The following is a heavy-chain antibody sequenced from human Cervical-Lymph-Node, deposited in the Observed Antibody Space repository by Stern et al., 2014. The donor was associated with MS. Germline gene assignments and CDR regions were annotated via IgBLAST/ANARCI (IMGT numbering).Heavy chain of an antibody. J-gene: IGHJ6*02. CDR2: INPNTGGP. CDR3: ARDQRGITIFGVVTDYYYLGMDV. Sequence: QVQLVQSGAEVKKPGASVKVSCKTSGYIFTGYYIHWVRQAPGQGLEWMAWINPNTGGPPYAQKLQGRVTMSMDTSISTAYVELSSLTSDDTAVYYCARDQRGITIFGVVTDYYYLGMDVWGQGTTVTVSS. V-gene: IGHV1-2*02. CDR1: GYIFTGYY. D-gene: IGHD3-3*01.